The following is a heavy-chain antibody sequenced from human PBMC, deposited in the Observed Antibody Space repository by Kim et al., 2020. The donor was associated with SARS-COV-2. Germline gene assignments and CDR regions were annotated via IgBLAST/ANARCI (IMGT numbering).Heavy chain of an antibody. CDR1: GFTFSGYA. Sequence: GGSLRLSCAASGFTFSGYAMHWVRQAPGKGLEWVAVISHDGSNKYYADSVKGRFTISRDNSKNTLYLQMSSLGVEDTALYYCATEAVRRSGLPTDYWGQGTLVTVSS. CDR2: ISHDGSNK. J-gene: IGHJ4*02. CDR3: ATEAVRRSGLPTDY. D-gene: IGHD2-8*01. V-gene: IGHV3-30-3*01.